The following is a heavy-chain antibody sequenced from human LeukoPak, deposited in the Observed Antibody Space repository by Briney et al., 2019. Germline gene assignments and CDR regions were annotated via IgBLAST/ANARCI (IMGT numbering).Heavy chain of an antibody. V-gene: IGHV3-74*01. CDR1: GFTFSTYW. CDR2: IDSDETST. Sequence: GGSLRLSCAASGFTFSTYWMDWVPQAPGEGLVWVSRIDSDETSTTYADSVKGRFTISRDNAKNTLYLQMNSLRAEDTAVYYCARKGRAFDYWGQGTLVTVSS. CDR3: ARKGRAFDY. J-gene: IGHJ4*02.